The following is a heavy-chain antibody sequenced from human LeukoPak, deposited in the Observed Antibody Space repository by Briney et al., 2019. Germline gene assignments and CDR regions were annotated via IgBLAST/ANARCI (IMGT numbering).Heavy chain of an antibody. J-gene: IGHJ6*02. CDR3: ARRPLDYYYYGMDV. Sequence: PSETLSLTCGVYGGSISGYYWSWIRQPPGKGLEWIGEINHSGSTNYNPSLKSRVTISIDTSKNQFSLKLSSVTAADTAVYYCARRPLDYYYYGMDVWGQGTTVTVSS. CDR2: INHSGST. D-gene: IGHD6-6*01. V-gene: IGHV4-34*01. CDR1: GGSISGYY.